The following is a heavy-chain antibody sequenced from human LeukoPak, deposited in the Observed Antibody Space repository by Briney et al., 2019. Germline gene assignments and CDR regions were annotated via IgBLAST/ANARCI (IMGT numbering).Heavy chain of an antibody. Sequence: ASVKVSCKASGYTFTSYDINWVRQATGQGLEWMGWMNPNSGNTGYAQKFQGRVTITRNTSISTAYMELSSLRSEDTAVYYCARGDTAMVHHYYYYMDVWGKGTTVTVSS. CDR3: ARGDTAMVHHYYYYMDV. D-gene: IGHD5-18*01. J-gene: IGHJ6*03. CDR2: MNPNSGNT. CDR1: GYTFTSYD. V-gene: IGHV1-8*03.